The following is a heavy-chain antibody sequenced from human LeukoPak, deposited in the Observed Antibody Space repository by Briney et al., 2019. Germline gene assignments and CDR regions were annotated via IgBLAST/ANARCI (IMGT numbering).Heavy chain of an antibody. V-gene: IGHV3-23*01. CDR3: AKGSGWYV. Sequence: GASLRLSCAASRFTFSSYAMSWVRQAPGKGLEWVSVISGSGGSTEYADSVKGRFTISRDNSKNTLYLQMNSLRAEDTAVYYCAKGSGWYVWGQGTLVTVSS. CDR1: RFTFSSYA. D-gene: IGHD6-19*01. CDR2: ISGSGGST. J-gene: IGHJ4*02.